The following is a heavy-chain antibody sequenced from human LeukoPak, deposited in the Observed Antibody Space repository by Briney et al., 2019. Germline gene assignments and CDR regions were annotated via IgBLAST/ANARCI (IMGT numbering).Heavy chain of an antibody. D-gene: IGHD6-13*01. V-gene: IGHV5-10-1*01. CDR2: MDPSDSYT. CDR1: GSPFTSYW. Sequence: GEPLQISCRGSGSPFTSYWISWVRQMHGKGLEWMVWMDPSDSYTKYSPSCQVHVTISADKSITTAYLHGSSLKASDTAMYYCARWRSSSWPWGQGTLVTVSS. J-gene: IGHJ5*02. CDR3: ARWRSSSWP.